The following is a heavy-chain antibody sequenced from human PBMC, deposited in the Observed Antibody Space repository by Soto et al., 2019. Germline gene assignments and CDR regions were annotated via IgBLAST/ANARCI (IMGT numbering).Heavy chain of an antibody. CDR3: ARHPFGDVRSDFDY. CDR2: IFYTGST. J-gene: IGHJ4*02. V-gene: IGHV4-59*08. CDR1: GGSISNYL. Sequence: SETLSLTCTVSGGSISNYLWSWLRQPPGKGLEWIAYIFYTGSTNYNPFLKSPITISIDTSKNKFSLNLSSLTAAAPAVYYCARHPFGDVRSDFDYWGQGTLVTVSS. D-gene: IGHD6-25*01.